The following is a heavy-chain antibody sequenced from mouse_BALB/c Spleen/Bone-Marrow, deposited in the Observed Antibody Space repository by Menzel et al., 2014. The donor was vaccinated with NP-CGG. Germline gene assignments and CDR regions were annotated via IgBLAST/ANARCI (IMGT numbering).Heavy chain of an antibody. CDR3: ARSVSSSGYFGY. CDR1: GFTFSSFA. Sequence: EVQVVESGGGLVQPGGSRKLSCAASGFTFSSFAMHWVRQAPEKGLEWVAYISSGSSTNYYADTVMGRFTISRDNPKNTLFLQMTSLRSEDTAMYYCARSVSSSGYFGYWGQGTTLTVSS. D-gene: IGHD1-1*01. J-gene: IGHJ2*01. CDR2: ISSGSSTN. V-gene: IGHV5-17*02.